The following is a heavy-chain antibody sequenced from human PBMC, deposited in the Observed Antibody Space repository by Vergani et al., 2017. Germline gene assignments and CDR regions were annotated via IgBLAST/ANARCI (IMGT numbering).Heavy chain of an antibody. CDR1: GYTFTSYY. CDR3: ATGLGYYYDSSGYFPFDY. V-gene: IGHV1-46*03. Sequence: QVQLVQSGAEVKKPGASVKVSCKASGYTFTSYYMHWVRQAPGQGLEWMGIINPSGGSTSYAQKFQGRVTMTRDTSTSTVYMELSSLRSEDTAVYYCATGLGYYYDSSGYFPFDYWGQGALVAVSS. J-gene: IGHJ4*02. D-gene: IGHD3-22*01. CDR2: INPSGGST.